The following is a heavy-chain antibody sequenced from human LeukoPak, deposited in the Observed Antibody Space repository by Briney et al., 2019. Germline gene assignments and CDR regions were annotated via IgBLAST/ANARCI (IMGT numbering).Heavy chain of an antibody. D-gene: IGHD4-17*01. V-gene: IGHV3-33*08. Sequence: TGGSLRLSCAASGFTFSSYGMHWVRQAPGKGLEWVAVIWYGGSNKYYADSVKGRFTISRDNSKNTLYLQMNSLRAEDTAVYYCAREGTTVTNGVFDYWGQGTLVTVAS. CDR3: AREGTTVTNGVFDY. CDR2: IWYGGSNK. J-gene: IGHJ4*02. CDR1: GFTFSSYG.